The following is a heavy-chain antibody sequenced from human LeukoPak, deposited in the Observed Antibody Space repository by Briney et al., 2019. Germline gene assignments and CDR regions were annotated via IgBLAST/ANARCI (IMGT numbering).Heavy chain of an antibody. J-gene: IGHJ4*02. V-gene: IGHV3-21*01. CDR3: ARAPGAAAGLDY. Sequence: AGGSLRLSCAASGFTFSSYSMNWVRQAPGKGLEWVSSISSSSSYIYYADSVKGRVTISRDNAKNSLYLQMNSLRAEDTAVYYCARAPGAAAGLDYWGQGTLVTVSS. D-gene: IGHD6-13*01. CDR1: GFTFSSYS. CDR2: ISSSSSYI.